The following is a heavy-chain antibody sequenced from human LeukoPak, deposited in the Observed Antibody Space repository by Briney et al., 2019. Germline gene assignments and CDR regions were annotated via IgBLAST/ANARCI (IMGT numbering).Heavy chain of an antibody. CDR1: GYTFTSYG. J-gene: IGHJ5*02. V-gene: IGHV1-18*01. Sequence: EASVKVSCKASGYTFTSYGISWVRQAPGQGLEWMGWISAYNGNTNYAQKLQGRVTMTTDTSTSTAYMELRSLRSDDTAVYYCARGSSGWYRGWFDPWGQGTLVTVSS. CDR2: ISAYNGNT. CDR3: ARGSSGWYRGWFDP. D-gene: IGHD6-19*01.